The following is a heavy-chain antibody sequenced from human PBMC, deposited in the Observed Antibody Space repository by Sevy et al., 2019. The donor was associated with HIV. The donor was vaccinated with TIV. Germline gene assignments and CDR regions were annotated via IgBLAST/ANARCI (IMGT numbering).Heavy chain of an antibody. J-gene: IGHJ3*02. CDR2: FDPEDGKT. V-gene: IGHV1-24*01. D-gene: IGHD6-19*01. CDR1: GSTLTQLS. CDR3: ARLHKLKGYSSGWYEAFDI. Sequence: ASVKVSCKVSGSTLTQLSMHWVRQAPGIGLEWMVTFDPEDGKTLYAQKFQGRVTMTEDTSTHTAYMELSSLTSEDTAVYYCARLHKLKGYSSGWYEAFDIWGQGTMVTVSS.